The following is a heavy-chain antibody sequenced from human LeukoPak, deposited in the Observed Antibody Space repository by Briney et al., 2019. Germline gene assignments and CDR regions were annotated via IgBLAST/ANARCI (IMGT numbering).Heavy chain of an antibody. J-gene: IGHJ4*02. CDR2: ISSSGSTI. CDR3: ARRADGGTYYYDSSLDY. D-gene: IGHD3-22*01. V-gene: IGHV3-11*04. CDR1: GFTFSDYY. Sequence: PGGSLRLSCAASGFTFSDYYMSWIRQAPGKGLEWVSYISSSGSTIYYADSVKGRFTISRDNAKNSLYLQLNSLRAEDTAVYYCARRADGGTYYYDSSLDYWGQGTLVTVSS.